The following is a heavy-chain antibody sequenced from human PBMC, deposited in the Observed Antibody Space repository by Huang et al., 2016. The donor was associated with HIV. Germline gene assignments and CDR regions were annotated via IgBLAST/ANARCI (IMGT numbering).Heavy chain of an antibody. D-gene: IGHD3-22*01. CDR3: ARARGYYDSSVSYYFDY. CDR2: IIPIFGTA. V-gene: IGHV1-69*13. Sequence: QVQLVQSGAEVKKPGSSVKVSCKASGGTFSSYAISGVRPAPGQGLEWMGGIIPIFGTANNAQKFQGRVTITADESTSTAYMELSSLRSEDTAVYYCARARGYYDSSVSYYFDYWGQGTLVTVSS. CDR1: GGTFSSYA. J-gene: IGHJ4*02.